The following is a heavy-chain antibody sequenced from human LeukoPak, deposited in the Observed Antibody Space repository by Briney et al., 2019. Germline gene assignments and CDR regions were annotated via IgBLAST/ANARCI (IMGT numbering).Heavy chain of an antibody. CDR3: ARSLEYASGDPPGY. V-gene: IGHV1-2*02. CDR1: GYTFTGYY. CDR2: INPNSGGT. Sequence: ASVKVSCKASGYTFTGYYMHWVRQAPGQGLEWMGWINPNSGGTNYAQKFQGRVTMTRDTSISTAYMELRSLRSDDTAVYYCARSLEYASGDPPGYWGQGTLVTVSS. J-gene: IGHJ4*02. D-gene: IGHD4-17*01.